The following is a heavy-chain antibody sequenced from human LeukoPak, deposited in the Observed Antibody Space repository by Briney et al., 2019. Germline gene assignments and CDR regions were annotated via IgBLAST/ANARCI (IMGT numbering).Heavy chain of an antibody. Sequence: SETLSLTCTVSGGSISSYYWSWIRQSPGKGLEWIGYIYYSGSTNYNPSLKSRVTISVDTSKNQFSLKLSSVTAADTAVYCCARTGYSSGWYFDYWGQGTPVTVSS. CDR3: ARTGYSSGWYFDY. CDR1: GGSISSYY. D-gene: IGHD6-19*01. V-gene: IGHV4-59*01. CDR2: IYYSGST. J-gene: IGHJ4*02.